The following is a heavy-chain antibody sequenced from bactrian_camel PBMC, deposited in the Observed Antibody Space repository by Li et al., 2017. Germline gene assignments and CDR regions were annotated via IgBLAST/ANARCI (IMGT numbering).Heavy chain of an antibody. J-gene: IGHJ4*01. D-gene: IGHD4*01. CDR3: AEQLLDYAIGDYPQCGGDDYYA. CDR2: FSVDALSP. CDR1: GYISGTAC. Sequence: HVQLVESGGGSVEAGGSLRLSCAASGSGYISGTACMGWFRQVPGKEREEVATFSVDALSPYYAFFAMGRFIISLDNNKLYLQMNGLKVEDTAKYYCAEQLLDYAIGDYPQCGGDDYYAWGQGTQVTVSS. V-gene: IGHV3S54*01.